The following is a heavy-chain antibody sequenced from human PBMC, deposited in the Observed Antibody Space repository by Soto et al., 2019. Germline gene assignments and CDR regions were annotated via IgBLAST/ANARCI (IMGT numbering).Heavy chain of an antibody. V-gene: IGHV4-30-4*01. CDR3: ARGVDFEGFSPYGMDV. CDR2: IYYSGTT. D-gene: IGHD3-3*01. J-gene: IGHJ6*02. CDR1: GGSIKTGDYY. Sequence: PSETLSLTCTVSGGSIKTGDYYWTWIRHPRGKGLEWIGYIYYSGTTYYNPSLKSRVSLSLDTSKNHFSLRLTSVTAADTAVYYCARGVDFEGFSPYGMDVWGQGTTVTVSS.